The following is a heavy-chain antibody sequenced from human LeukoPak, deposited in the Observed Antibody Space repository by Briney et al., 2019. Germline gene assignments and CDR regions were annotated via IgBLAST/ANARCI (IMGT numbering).Heavy chain of an antibody. CDR2: ISYDGSNK. J-gene: IGHJ4*02. CDR3: ARERSTLWFGELLSGGSYFDY. V-gene: IGHV3-30-3*01. CDR1: GFTFSSYA. Sequence: GGSLRLSYAASGFTFSSYAMHWVRRAPGKGLEWEADISYDGSNKYYADSVKGRFTISRDNSKNALYLQMNSLRAEDTAVYYCARERSTLWFGELLSGGSYFDYWGQGTLVTVSS. D-gene: IGHD3-10*01.